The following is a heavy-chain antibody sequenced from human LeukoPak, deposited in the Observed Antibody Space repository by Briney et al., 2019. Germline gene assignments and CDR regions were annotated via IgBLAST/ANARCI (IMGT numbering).Heavy chain of an antibody. CDR1: GFTFRNYA. CDR3: AKDPYYDFWSGYYFFVS. D-gene: IGHD3-3*01. V-gene: IGHV3-23*01. J-gene: IGHJ4*02. Sequence: GGSLRLSCAASGFTFRNYAVSWVRQAPGKGLEGVSGISGSGDFTYYADSVKGRFTIFRDNSKNTLYLEMNSLRAEDTGVYYCAKDPYYDFWSGYYFFVSRGQGTLVTVSS. CDR2: ISGSGDFT.